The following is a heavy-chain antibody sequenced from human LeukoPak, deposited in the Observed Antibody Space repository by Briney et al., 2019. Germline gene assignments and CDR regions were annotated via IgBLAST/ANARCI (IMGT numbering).Heavy chain of an antibody. D-gene: IGHD3-10*01. CDR2: INPNSGGT. V-gene: IGHV1-2*02. J-gene: IGHJ6*02. Sequence: ASVKVSCKASGYTFTGYYMQWVRQAPGQGLEWMGWINPNSGGTNYAQKFQGRVTMTRDTSISTAYMELSRLRSDDTAVYYCARDRPPYYYGSSKAGMDLWGQGTTVTVSS. CDR1: GYTFTGYY. CDR3: ARDRPPYYYGSSKAGMDL.